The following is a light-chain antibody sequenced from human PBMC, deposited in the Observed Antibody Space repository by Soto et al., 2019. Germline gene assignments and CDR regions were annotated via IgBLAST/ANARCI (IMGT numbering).Light chain of an antibody. V-gene: IGKV4-1*01. Sequence: DIVMTQSPDSLAVSLGERATINCKSSQSVLYSSNNKNYLGWYQQKPGQSPNLLIYWASTRESGVPDRFSGSRSGTEFTLTISSLQAEDVAVYYCQQYYSIPYTFGQGTKLEIK. CDR3: QQYYSIPYT. CDR1: QSVLYSSNNKNY. J-gene: IGKJ2*01. CDR2: WAS.